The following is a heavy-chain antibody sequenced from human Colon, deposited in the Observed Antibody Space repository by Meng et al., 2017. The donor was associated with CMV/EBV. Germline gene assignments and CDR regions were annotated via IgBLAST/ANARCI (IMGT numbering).Heavy chain of an antibody. CDR3: ARHLIAHCTSTSCSSGMDV. J-gene: IGHJ6*02. V-gene: IGHV4-59*01. CDR2: IYYSGST. Sequence: SETLSLTCSVSGGSINNYYWNWIRQPPGNGLEWIGYIYYSGSTNYNPSLKSRATISIDTSKNQFSLKLSSVTAADTAVYYCARHLIAHCTSTSCSSGMDVWGQGTTVTVSS. CDR1: GGSINNYY. D-gene: IGHD2-2*01.